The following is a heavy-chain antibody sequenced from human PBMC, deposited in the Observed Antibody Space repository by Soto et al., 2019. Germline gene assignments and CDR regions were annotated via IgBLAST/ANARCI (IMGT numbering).Heavy chain of an antibody. D-gene: IGHD3-3*01. CDR3: ARIKLVEWFFINVDVYDMDV. V-gene: IGHV3-21*01. J-gene: IGHJ6*02. CDR1: GFTFSSYS. Sequence: GGSLRLSCAASGFTFSSYSMNWVRQAPGKGLEWVSSISSSSSYIYYADSVKGRFTISRDNAKNSVSLQMDSLRDEDAAVYYCARIKLVEWFFINVDVYDMDVWGQGTPVTVAS. CDR2: ISSSSSYI.